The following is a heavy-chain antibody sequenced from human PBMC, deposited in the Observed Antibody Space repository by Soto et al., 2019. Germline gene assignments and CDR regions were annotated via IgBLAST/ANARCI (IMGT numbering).Heavy chain of an antibody. CDR3: AHSRKLVSGGWYYGMAV. CDR1: GFSLSTSGVG. D-gene: IGHD3-10*01. Sequence: QITLKESGPTLVKPTQTLTLTCTFSGFSLSTSGVGVGWIRQPPGKALEWLALIYWDDDKRYSPSLKSRLTIAEDTSKSQVVLTMATIDPVDTATDYCAHSRKLVSGGWYYGMAVWGQGTTVNVCS. CDR2: IYWDDDK. V-gene: IGHV2-5*02. J-gene: IGHJ6*02.